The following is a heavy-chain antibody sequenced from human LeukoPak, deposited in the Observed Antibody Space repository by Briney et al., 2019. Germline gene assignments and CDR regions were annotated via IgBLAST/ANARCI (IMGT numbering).Heavy chain of an antibody. D-gene: IGHD1-26*01. CDR3: ARDYGGGSYTFDY. CDR2: IYHSGST. J-gene: IGHJ4*02. V-gene: IGHV4-38-2*02. CDR1: GYSISSGYY. Sequence: SETLSLTCAVSGYSISSGYYWGWIRQPPGKGLEWIGSIYHSGSTYYNPSLKSRVTISVDTSKNQFSLKLSSVTAADTAVYYCARDYGGGSYTFDYWGQGTLVTVSS.